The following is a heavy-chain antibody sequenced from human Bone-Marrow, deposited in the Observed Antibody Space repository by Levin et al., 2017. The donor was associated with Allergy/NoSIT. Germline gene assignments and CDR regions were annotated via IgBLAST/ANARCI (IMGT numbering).Heavy chain of an antibody. CDR3: ARLNIFRSGWSTGWFDP. Sequence: GESLKISCKGSGYSFTSYWIGWVRQMPGKGLEWMGIIYPGDSDTRYSPSFQGQVTISADKSISTAYLQWSSLKASDTAMYYCARLNIFRSGWSTGWFDPWGQGTLVTVSS. D-gene: IGHD6-19*01. CDR1: GYSFTSYW. J-gene: IGHJ5*02. V-gene: IGHV5-51*01. CDR2: IYPGDSDT.